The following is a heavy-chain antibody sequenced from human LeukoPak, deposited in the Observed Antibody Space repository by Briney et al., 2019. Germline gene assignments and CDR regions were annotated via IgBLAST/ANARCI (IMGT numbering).Heavy chain of an antibody. J-gene: IGHJ4*02. CDR2: IKEDGSEK. D-gene: IGHD5-24*01. Sequence: GGSLRLSCAASGFTFSHYWMSWVRQAPGKGLEWVANIKEDGSEKCYVDSVKGRFIISRDNAKNSMYLQMNSLRAEDTAVYNCARDQDPVEMATIFGYWGQGTLVTVSA. V-gene: IGHV3-7*01. CDR3: ARDQDPVEMATIFGY. CDR1: GFTFSHYW.